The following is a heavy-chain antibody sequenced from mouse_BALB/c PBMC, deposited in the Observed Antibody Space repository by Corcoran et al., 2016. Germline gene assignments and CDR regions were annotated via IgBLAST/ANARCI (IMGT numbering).Heavy chain of an antibody. J-gene: IGHJ4*01. D-gene: IGHD1-2*01. Sequence: QVTLKESGPGILQPSQTLSLTCSYSGFSLSTSGMGVSWIRQPSGKGLEWLAHIYWDDDKRYNPSLKSRLTISKDTSRNQVFLKITSVDTADTATYYCARSTTATPDYYAMDYWGQGTSVTVSS. CDR3: ARSTTATPDYYAMDY. V-gene: IGHV8-12*01. CDR1: GFSLSTSGMG. CDR2: IYWDDDK.